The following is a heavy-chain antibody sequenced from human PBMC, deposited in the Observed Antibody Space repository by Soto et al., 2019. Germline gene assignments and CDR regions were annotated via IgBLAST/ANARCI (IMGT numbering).Heavy chain of an antibody. J-gene: IGHJ4*02. CDR1: GFSLSTSGVG. D-gene: IGHD3-10*01. V-gene: IGHV2-5*02. Sequence: QITLKESGPTLVKPTQTLTLTCTFSGFSLSTSGVGVGWIRQPPGKALEWLALIYWDDDKRYSPSLKSRLTITKDTSKNQVVLTMTNMDPVDTATYYCALRGYGSGSYYNKQKYYFDYWGQGTLVTVSS. CDR3: ALRGYGSGSYYNKQKYYFDY. CDR2: IYWDDDK.